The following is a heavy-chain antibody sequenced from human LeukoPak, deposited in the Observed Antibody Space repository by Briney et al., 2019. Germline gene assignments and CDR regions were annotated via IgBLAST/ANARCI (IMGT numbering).Heavy chain of an antibody. CDR1: GYTFTSYG. Sequence: ASVKVSCKASGYTFTSYGISWVRQAPGQGLEWMGWISAYNGNTNYAQKLQGRVTMTTDTSTSTAYMELSRLRSDDTAVYYCARDRDYGDYVYVFDYWGQGTLVTVSS. CDR3: ARDRDYGDYVYVFDY. V-gene: IGHV1-18*01. CDR2: ISAYNGNT. D-gene: IGHD4-17*01. J-gene: IGHJ4*02.